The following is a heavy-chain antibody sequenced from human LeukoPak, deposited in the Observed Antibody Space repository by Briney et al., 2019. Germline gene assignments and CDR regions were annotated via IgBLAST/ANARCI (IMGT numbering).Heavy chain of an antibody. J-gene: IGHJ2*01. CDR2: IYYSGST. CDR3: ARGLVEVVGGYFDL. D-gene: IGHD2-2*01. Sequence: SETLSLTCTVSGGSISSGDYSWSWIRQPPGKGLGWIGYIYYSGSTYYNPSLKSRVTISVDTSKNQFSLKLSSVTAADTAVYYCARGLVEVVGGYFDLWGRGTLVTVSS. V-gene: IGHV4-30-4*01. CDR1: GGSISSGDYS.